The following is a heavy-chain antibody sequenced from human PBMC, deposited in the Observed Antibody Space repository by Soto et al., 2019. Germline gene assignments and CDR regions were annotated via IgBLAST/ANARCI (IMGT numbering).Heavy chain of an antibody. J-gene: IGHJ4*02. CDR1: GGSITRNDHY. V-gene: IGHV4-39*01. CDR2: IKSSGST. Sequence: QLQLQESGPGLVRPSETLSLICTVSGGSITRNDHYWGWIRQSPGKGLEGIGGIKSSGSTNYNLSLKSRVSMSVETSKNQFSLKMNSVTAADTAVYYCARLGSSGWYQGSYFDYWGQGTLVTVSS. CDR3: ARLGSSGWYQGSYFDY. D-gene: IGHD6-19*01.